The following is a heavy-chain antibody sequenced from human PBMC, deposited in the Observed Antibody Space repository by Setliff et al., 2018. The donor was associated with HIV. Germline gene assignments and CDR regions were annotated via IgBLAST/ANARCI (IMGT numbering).Heavy chain of an antibody. D-gene: IGHD6-13*01. CDR3: ARGFTAAAAPAGY. CDR1: GFTFSSYS. V-gene: IGHV3-48*04. CDR2: ISSSSSTI. J-gene: IGHJ4*02. Sequence: GGSLRLSCAASGFTFSSYSMNWVRQATGKGLEWVSYISSSSSTIYYADSVKGRFTISRDNAKNSLYLQMNRLRAEDTAVYYCARGFTAAAAPAGYWGQGTLVTVSS.